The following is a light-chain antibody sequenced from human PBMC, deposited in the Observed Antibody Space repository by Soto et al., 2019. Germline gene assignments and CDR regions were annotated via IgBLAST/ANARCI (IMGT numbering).Light chain of an antibody. CDR1: QSITSNF. J-gene: IGKJ2*01. CDR3: QQYGRSPLMYT. V-gene: IGKV3-20*01. CDR2: GAS. Sequence: EIVLTQSPGTLSLSPGERATLSCRASQSITSNFLAWYQQKPGQAPRLLIYGASTRAAGIPDRFSGSGSGTDFNLTITRLEPEDIAVYYCQQYGRSPLMYTFGQGTKLGV.